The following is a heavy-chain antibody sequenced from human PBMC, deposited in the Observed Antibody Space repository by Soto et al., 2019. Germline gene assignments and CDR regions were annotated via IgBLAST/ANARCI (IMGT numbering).Heavy chain of an antibody. D-gene: IGHD3-3*01. Sequence: QVQLVQSGAEVKKPGASVKVSCKASGYTFTSYDINWVRQATGQGLEWMGWMNPNSGNTGYAQKFQGRVTMTRNTSISTAYMELSSLKSEATAVYYCASGYEGHYDFWRFDPWGQGTLVTVSS. CDR1: GYTFTSYD. V-gene: IGHV1-8*01. CDR3: ASGYEGHYDFWRFDP. CDR2: MNPNSGNT. J-gene: IGHJ5*02.